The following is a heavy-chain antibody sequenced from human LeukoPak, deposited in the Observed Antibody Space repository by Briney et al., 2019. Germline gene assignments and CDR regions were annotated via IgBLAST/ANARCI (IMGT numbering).Heavy chain of an antibody. V-gene: IGHV4-39*07. CDR3: AGNYGDYVSGAFDI. J-gene: IGHJ3*02. Sequence: SETLSLTCTVSGGSISSSSYYWGWIRQPPGKGLEWIGSIYYSGSTYYNPSLKSRVTISVDTFKNQFSLKLSPVTAADTAVYYCAGNYGDYVSGAFDIWGQGTMVTVSS. CDR1: GGSISSSSYY. D-gene: IGHD4-17*01. CDR2: IYYSGST.